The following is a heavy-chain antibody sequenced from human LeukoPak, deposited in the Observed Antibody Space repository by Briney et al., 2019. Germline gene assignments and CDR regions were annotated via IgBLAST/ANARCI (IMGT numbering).Heavy chain of an antibody. V-gene: IGHV3-23*01. CDR3: ARDYLQRNGLFGPFPF. D-gene: IGHD3-16*01. CDR2: VGGDNADR. J-gene: IGHJ3*01. Sequence: PGGSLRLSCVASGFTFSDYAMSWVRQAPGKGLEWASSVGGDNADRHYADSVRGRFTISRDNSKSTLYLEMNNLRVDDTAVYSCARDYLQRNGLFGPFPFWGQGTMVTVSS. CDR1: GFTFSDYA.